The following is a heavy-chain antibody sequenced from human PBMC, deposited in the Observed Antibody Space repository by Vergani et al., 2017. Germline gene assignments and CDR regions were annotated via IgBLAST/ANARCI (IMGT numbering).Heavy chain of an antibody. CDR1: GGSFSGYY. V-gene: IGHV4-34*01. Sequence: QVQLQQWGAGLLKPSETLSLTCAVYGGSFSGYYWSWIRQPPGKGLEWIGEINHSGSTNYNPSLKSRVTISVDTSKNQFSLKLSSVTAADTAAYYCTRGVMSPESARSKGWFDPWGQGTLVTVSS. CDR2: INHSGST. J-gene: IGHJ5*02. D-gene: IGHD3-16*01. CDR3: TRGVMSPESARSKGWFDP.